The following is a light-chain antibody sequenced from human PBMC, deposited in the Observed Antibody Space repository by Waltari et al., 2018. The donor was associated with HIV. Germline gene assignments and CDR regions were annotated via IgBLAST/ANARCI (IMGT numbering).Light chain of an antibody. V-gene: IGLV2-23*02. CDR3: CSKSTIYFGVL. J-gene: IGLJ2*01. Sequence: QPALTQPASVSGPPGKPIPISCTGPSDEIGASILFPWYQHHPGKAPRLIIFDVDKRPSGISDRFSGSKSGYTASLTISGLRTEDEADYFCCSKSTIYFGVLFGGGTTLTVL. CDR1: SDEIGASIL. CDR2: DVD.